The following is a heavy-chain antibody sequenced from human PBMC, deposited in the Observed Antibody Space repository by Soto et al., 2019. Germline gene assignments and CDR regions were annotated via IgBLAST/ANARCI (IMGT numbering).Heavy chain of an antibody. Sequence: EVQLLESGGGVVQPGGSLRLSCVASGFNFKKFAMAWVRQAPGEGLEWVSGISCCGGSTSYADSVKGRFSIARDDSKNTLSLQMNSLRVEDTAQYYCAKADGEQWLVPHLDTWGQGTLVTVS. CDR2: ISCCGGST. V-gene: IGHV3-23*01. CDR1: GFNFKKFA. CDR3: AKADGEQWLVPHLDT. J-gene: IGHJ5*02. D-gene: IGHD6-19*01.